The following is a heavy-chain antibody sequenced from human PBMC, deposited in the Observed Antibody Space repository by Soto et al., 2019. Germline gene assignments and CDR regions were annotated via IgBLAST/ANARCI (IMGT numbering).Heavy chain of an antibody. Sequence: GGSLRLSCAASGFTFSNSWMSWVRQAPGKGLEWVGRIKSKTDGGTTDYAAPVKGRFTISRDDSKNTLYLQMNSLKTEDTAVYYCTTCLFGGYGGVDYWGQGTLVTVSS. CDR3: TTCLFGGYGGVDY. J-gene: IGHJ4*02. V-gene: IGHV3-15*01. CDR1: GFTFSNSW. D-gene: IGHD3-10*01. CDR2: IKSKTDGGTT.